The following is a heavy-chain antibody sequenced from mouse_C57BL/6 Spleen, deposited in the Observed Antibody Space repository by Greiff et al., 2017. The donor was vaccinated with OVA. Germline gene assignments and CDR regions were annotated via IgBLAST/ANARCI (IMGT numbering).Heavy chain of an antibody. V-gene: IGHV5-4*01. CDR2: ISDGGSYT. D-gene: IGHD1-1*01. Sequence: EVHLVESGGGLVKPGGSLKLSCAASGFTFSSYAMSWVRQTPEKRLEWVATISDGGSYTYYPDNVKGRFTISRDNAKNNLYLQMSHLKSEDTAMYYCARDAYGSSYDAMDYWGQGTSVTVSS. J-gene: IGHJ4*01. CDR1: GFTFSSYA. CDR3: ARDAYGSSYDAMDY.